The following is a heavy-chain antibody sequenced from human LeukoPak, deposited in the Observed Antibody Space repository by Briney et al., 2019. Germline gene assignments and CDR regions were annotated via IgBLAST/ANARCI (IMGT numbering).Heavy chain of an antibody. Sequence: GGSLRLSCAASGFTFSTYWMHWVRQAPGKGLVWVSRINRDGSSTGYADSVKGRFTISRDNAKNTLYLQMDSLRAEDTAVYYCSREGYGGGSDYWGQGTLDTVSS. CDR1: GFTFSTYW. CDR2: INRDGSST. D-gene: IGHD5-12*01. CDR3: SREGYGGGSDY. J-gene: IGHJ4*02. V-gene: IGHV3-74*01.